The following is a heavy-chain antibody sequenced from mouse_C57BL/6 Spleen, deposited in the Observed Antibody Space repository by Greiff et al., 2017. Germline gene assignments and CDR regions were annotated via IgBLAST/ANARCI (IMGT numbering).Heavy chain of an antibody. CDR1: GFSFNTYA. CDR3: VRHRDYDWYFDV. J-gene: IGHJ1*03. D-gene: IGHD2-4*01. Sequence: EVQLVESGGGLVQPPGSLQLSCAASGFSFNTYAMNWVRQAPGKGLEWVARIRSKSNNSATYYADSVKDRFTITRDDSESMLYLQMNNLKTEYTAMYYWVRHRDYDWYFDVGGTGTTVTVSS. CDR2: IRSKSNNSAT. V-gene: IGHV10-1*01.